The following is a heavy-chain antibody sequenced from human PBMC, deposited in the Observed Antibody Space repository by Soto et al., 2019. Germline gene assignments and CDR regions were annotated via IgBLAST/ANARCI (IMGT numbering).Heavy chain of an antibody. CDR1: GFTFSSYA. Sequence: EVQLLESGGGLVQPGGSLRLSCAASGFTFSSYAMSWVRQAPGKGLEWVSAISGSGGSTYYADSVKGRFTISRDNSKNTLYLQMNGLRAEYTAVYYCAKSGWDSSAIVATIVESAYYYYYYYMDVWGKGTTVTVSS. J-gene: IGHJ6*03. V-gene: IGHV3-23*01. CDR2: ISGSGGST. CDR3: AKSGWDSSAIVATIVESAYYYYYYYMDV. D-gene: IGHD5-12*01.